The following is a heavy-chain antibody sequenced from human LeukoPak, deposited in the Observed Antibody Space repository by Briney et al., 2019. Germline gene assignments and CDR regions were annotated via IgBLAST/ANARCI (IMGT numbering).Heavy chain of an antibody. V-gene: IGHV4-59*01. CDR1: GGSIISYY. J-gene: IGHJ6*04. Sequence: SGTLSLPCTVSGGSIISYYWSWIRRPPGRGLEWIGYFYYSGGTNYNPSLKSRVTISVDTSKNQFSLKLSSVTAADTAVYYCARDRRYGDYPLYGMDVWGKGTTVTVSS. CDR3: ARDRRYGDYPLYGMDV. CDR2: FYYSGGT. D-gene: IGHD4-17*01.